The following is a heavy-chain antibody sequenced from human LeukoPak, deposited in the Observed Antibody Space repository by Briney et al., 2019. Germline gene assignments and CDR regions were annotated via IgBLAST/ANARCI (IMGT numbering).Heavy chain of an antibody. Sequence: SETLSLTCTVSGGSISSDYWSWIRQPPGKGLEWIGYIYYSGRTYYNPSLKSRITISVDTSKNQFSLKLRSVTAEDTAVYYCARCFYGPYGWGQGTLVSVSS. CDR1: GGSISSDY. J-gene: IGHJ4*02. CDR3: ARCFYGPYG. CDR2: IYYSGRT. D-gene: IGHD3-16*01. V-gene: IGHV4-59*01.